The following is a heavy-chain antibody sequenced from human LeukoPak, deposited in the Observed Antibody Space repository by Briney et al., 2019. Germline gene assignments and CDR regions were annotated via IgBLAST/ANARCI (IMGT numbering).Heavy chain of an antibody. D-gene: IGHD3-22*01. CDR1: GFTVSSNY. CDR2: IYSGGST. Sequence: GGSLRLSCAASGFTVSSNYMSWVRQAPGKGLEWVSVIYSGGSTYYADSVKGRFTISRDNSKNTLYLQMNSLRAEDTAVYYCARENYDSSGYYFDYWGQGTLVTVSS. V-gene: IGHV3-53*01. J-gene: IGHJ4*02. CDR3: ARENYDSSGYYFDY.